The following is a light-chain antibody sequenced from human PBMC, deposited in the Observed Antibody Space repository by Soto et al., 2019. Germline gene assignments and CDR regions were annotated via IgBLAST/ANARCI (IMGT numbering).Light chain of an antibody. V-gene: IGLV2-14*01. CDR2: EVS. CDR1: ISDIGLYNY. J-gene: IGLJ7*01. Sequence: QSALTQPAAVSGSPGQSITISCTGTISDIGLYNYVSWYQQHPGKAPKLVIYEVSNRPSGVSDRFSGSKSDNTASLTISGLQAEDEANYYCSSFTTTSTLVFGAGTQLTVL. CDR3: SSFTTTSTLV.